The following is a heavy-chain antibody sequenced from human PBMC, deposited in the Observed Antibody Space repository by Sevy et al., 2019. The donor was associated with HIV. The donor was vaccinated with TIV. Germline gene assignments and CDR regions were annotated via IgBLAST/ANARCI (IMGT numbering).Heavy chain of an antibody. CDR3: AKDGEEWDHLIHLRRGGCYFDY. J-gene: IGHJ4*02. CDR1: GFTFSSYG. CDR2: ISYDGNNK. D-gene: IGHD1-26*01. V-gene: IGHV3-30*18. Sequence: GGSLRLSCAASGFTFSSYGMHWVRQAPGKGLEWVAVISYDGNNKNYADYVKGRFTISRDNSKNTVYLQMNSLRAEDTAVYYCAKDGEEWDHLIHLRRGGCYFDYWGQGTLVTVSS.